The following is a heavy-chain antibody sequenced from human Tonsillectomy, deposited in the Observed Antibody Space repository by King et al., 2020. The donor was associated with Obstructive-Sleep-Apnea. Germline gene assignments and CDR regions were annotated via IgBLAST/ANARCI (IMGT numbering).Heavy chain of an antibody. CDR1: GYSFTDYW. Sequence: QLVQSGAEVKKPGESLKISCQLSGYSFTDYWIGWVRQMPGKGLEWMGIIYPGDSDTRYSPSFQGQVTISADTSISTAYLQWSRLKASDTAMYYCARRERAVAGHFDYWGQGTLVTVSS. J-gene: IGHJ4*02. CDR3: ARRERAVAGHFDY. D-gene: IGHD6-19*01. V-gene: IGHV5-51*01. CDR2: IYPGDSDT.